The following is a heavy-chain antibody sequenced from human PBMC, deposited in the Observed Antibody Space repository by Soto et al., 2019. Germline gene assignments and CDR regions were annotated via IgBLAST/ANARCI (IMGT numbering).Heavy chain of an antibody. Sequence: QVLLVQSGAEVKKPGSSVKVSCKLSGATFSSYAMSWVRQAPGQGLEWIGGIIPFFGTPNYAQKFQGRVTITADTSTATSYMELSSLRSDDTAVYYCARDKGVYYSHLVYWGQGTLVTVSS. J-gene: IGHJ4*02. D-gene: IGHD3-22*01. V-gene: IGHV1-69*06. CDR2: IIPFFGTP. CDR3: ARDKGVYYSHLVY. CDR1: GATFSSYA.